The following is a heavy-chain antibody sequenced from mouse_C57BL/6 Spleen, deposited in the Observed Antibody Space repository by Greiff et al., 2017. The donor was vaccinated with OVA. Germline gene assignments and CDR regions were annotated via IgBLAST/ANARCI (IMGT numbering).Heavy chain of an antibody. CDR3: TTGSIYDGYPDY. Sequence: VHVKQSGAELVRPGASVKLSCTASGFNIKDDYMHWVKQRPEQGLEWIGWIDPENGDTEYASKFQGKATITADTSSNTAYLQLSSLTSEDTAVYYCTTGSIYDGYPDYWGQGTTLTVSS. CDR2: IDPENGDT. D-gene: IGHD2-3*01. V-gene: IGHV14-4*01. J-gene: IGHJ2*01. CDR1: GFNIKDDY.